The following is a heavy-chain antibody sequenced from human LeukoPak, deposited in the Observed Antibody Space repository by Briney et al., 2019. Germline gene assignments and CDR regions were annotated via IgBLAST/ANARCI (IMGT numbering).Heavy chain of an antibody. CDR3: ARGEWSGLKDGFNI. V-gene: IGHV4-59*01. CDR2: IYYSSSS. CDR1: GGSISSYY. D-gene: IGHD3-3*01. Sequence: SETLSLTCSVSGGSISSYYWSWIRQTPRKGQEWIGYIYYSSSSDYNPSLKSRATISVDTSKNQFSLKLSSLTAADTAVYYCARGEWSGLKDGFNIWGPGTIVTLSS. J-gene: IGHJ3*02.